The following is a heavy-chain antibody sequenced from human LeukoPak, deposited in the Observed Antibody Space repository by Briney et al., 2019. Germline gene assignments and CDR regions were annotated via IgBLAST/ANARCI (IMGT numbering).Heavy chain of an antibody. D-gene: IGHD6-6*01. CDR3: AKLAIRFSSDDY. J-gene: IGHJ4*02. CDR1: GFIFSSHA. Sequence: QPGGSLRLSCAASGFIFSSHAVSWVRQVPGMGLEWVSTIDNSGAYTYYADSVKGRFTISRDNAKDTLYLQMHSLRVEDTALYYSAKLAIRFSSDDYWGQGTLVTVSS. V-gene: IGHV3-23*01. CDR2: IDNSGAYT.